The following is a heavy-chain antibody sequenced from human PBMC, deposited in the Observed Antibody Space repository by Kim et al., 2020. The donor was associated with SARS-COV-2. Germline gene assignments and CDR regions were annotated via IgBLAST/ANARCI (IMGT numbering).Heavy chain of an antibody. CDR2: ISYDGSNK. CDR3: AREGEVGPWMQLWLPQVGVHFDY. V-gene: IGHV3-30*04. Sequence: GGSLRLSCAASGFTFSSYAMHWVRQAPGKGLEWVAVISYDGSNKYYADSVKGRFTISRDNSKNTLYLQMNSLRAEDTAVYYCAREGEVGPWMQLWLPQVGVHFDYWGQGTLVTVSS. D-gene: IGHD5-18*01. CDR1: GFTFSSYA. J-gene: IGHJ4*02.